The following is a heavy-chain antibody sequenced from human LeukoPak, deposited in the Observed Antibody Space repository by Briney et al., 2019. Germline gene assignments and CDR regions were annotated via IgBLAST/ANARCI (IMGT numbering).Heavy chain of an antibody. D-gene: IGHD3-10*01. CDR1: GDSISSTSYY. CDR2: IYNSGTT. Sequence: SETLSRTCTVSGDSISSTSYYWDWIRQPPGKGLEWLGSIYNSGTTYYNPSLKSRVTISVDTSKNQFSLKVSSVTAADTAVYYCASRVYGLGSFNYWGQGTLVTVSS. CDR3: ASRVYGLGSFNY. V-gene: IGHV4-39*01. J-gene: IGHJ4*01.